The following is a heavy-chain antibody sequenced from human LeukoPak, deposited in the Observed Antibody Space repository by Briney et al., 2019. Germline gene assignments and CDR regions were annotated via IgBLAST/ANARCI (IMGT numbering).Heavy chain of an antibody. D-gene: IGHD4-17*01. J-gene: IGHJ5*02. CDR1: GGSISRYY. V-gene: IGHV4-59*08. Sequence: SETLSLTCTVSGGSISRYYWSWIRQPPGKGLEWIGYKDYSGSTNYNRSLKSRVTISVDTSKNQCSLKLSSVTAADTAVYYCARVHGDSEITNWFDPWGQGTLVTVSS. CDR3: ARVHGDSEITNWFDP. CDR2: KDYSGST.